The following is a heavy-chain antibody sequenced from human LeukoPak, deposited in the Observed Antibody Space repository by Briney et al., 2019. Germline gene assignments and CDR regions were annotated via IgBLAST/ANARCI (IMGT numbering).Heavy chain of an antibody. J-gene: IGHJ4*02. V-gene: IGHV1-69*13. CDR3: ASSRGGDYLAFDY. Sequence: SVKVSCKASGGTFISYAISWVRQAPGQGLEWMGGIIPIFGTANYAQKFQGRVTITADESTSTAYMELSSLRSEDTAVYYCASSRGGDYLAFDYWGQGTLVTVSS. CDR1: GGTFISYA. D-gene: IGHD4-17*01. CDR2: IIPIFGTA.